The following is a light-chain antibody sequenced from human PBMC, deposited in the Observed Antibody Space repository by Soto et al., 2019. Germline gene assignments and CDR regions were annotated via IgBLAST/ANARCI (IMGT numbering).Light chain of an antibody. J-gene: IGLJ2*01. V-gene: IGLV2-14*01. CDR2: NVS. Sequence: QSALTQPASVSGSPGQSITISCTGTSSDVGGYNYVSWYQQHPGKAPKLMIYNVSNRPSGVSNRFSGSKSGNTASLTISGLQAEDEGHYYCSSVTSTNTVLFGGGTKRTVL. CDR1: SSDVGGYNY. CDR3: SSVTSTNTVL.